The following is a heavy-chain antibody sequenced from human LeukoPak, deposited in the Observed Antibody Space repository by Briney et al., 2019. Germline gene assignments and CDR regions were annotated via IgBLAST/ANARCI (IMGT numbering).Heavy chain of an antibody. J-gene: IGHJ4*02. CDR2: IYYSGST. CDR1: GGSISSSSYY. D-gene: IGHD2-2*01. V-gene: IGHV4-39*01. CDR3: ARLTHCSSTSCYGYYFDY. Sequence: PSETLSLTCTVSGGSISSSSYYWGWIRQPPGKGLEWIGSIYYSGSTYYNPSLKSRVTISVDTTKNQFSLKLSSVTAADTAVYYCARLTHCSSTSCYGYYFDYWGQGTLVTVSS.